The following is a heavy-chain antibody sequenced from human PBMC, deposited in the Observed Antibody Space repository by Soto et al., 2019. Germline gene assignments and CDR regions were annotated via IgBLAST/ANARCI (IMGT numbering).Heavy chain of an antibody. CDR2: IWYDGSNK. CDR1: GFTFSSYG. V-gene: IGHV3-33*01. J-gene: IGHJ4*02. CDR3: ARDPPVFDWLFYFDY. Sequence: QVQLVESGGGVVQPGRSLRLSCAASGFTFSSYGMHWVRQAPGKGLEWVAVIWYDGSNKYYADSVKGRFTISRDNSKNTLYLQMNSLRAEDTAVYYCARDPPVFDWLFYFDYWGQGTLVTVSS. D-gene: IGHD3-9*01.